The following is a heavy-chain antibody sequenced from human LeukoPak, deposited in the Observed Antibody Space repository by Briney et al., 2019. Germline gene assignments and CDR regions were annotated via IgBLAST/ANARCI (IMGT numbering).Heavy chain of an antibody. J-gene: IGHJ4*02. CDR2: IYYSGST. CDR3: ARVTKLAKTYYYGSGSYYSRGFFDY. CDR1: GGSISSGDYY. D-gene: IGHD3-10*01. V-gene: IGHV4-30-4*08. Sequence: SETLSLTCTVSGGSISSGDYYWSWIRQPPGKGLEWIGYIYYSGSTYYNPSLKSRVTISVDTSKNQFSLKLSSVTAADTAVYYCARVTKLAKTYYYGSGSYYSRGFFDYWGQGTLVTVSS.